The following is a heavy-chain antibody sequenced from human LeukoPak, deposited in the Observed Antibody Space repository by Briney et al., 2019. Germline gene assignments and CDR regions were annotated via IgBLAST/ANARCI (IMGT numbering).Heavy chain of an antibody. J-gene: IGHJ6*03. V-gene: IGHV1-2*02. D-gene: IGHD4-17*01. CDR1: GYTFTGYY. CDR3: ARAGDYYYYYMDV. CDR2: INPNSGGT. Sequence: ASVKVSCKASGYTFTGYYMHWVRQAPGQGLEWMGWINPNSGGTNYAQKFQGRVTMTRDTSISTAYMELSRLRSDDTAAYYCARAGDYYYYYMDVWGKGTTVTVSS.